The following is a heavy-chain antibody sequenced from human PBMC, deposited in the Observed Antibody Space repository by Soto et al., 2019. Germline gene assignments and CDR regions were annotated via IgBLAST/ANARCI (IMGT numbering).Heavy chain of an antibody. V-gene: IGHV1-18*01. CDR2: ISAYNGNT. Sequence: QDQLVQSGVEVKKPGASVKVSCKASGYSFTNYGITWVRQAPGQGFEWMGWISAYNGNTNYAQKFQGRVTMTTDASTSTAYLELRSLISDDTAVYYCARDRGVAPPVAGNTHYYYYMDVWCKGTTVTVSS. J-gene: IGHJ6*03. D-gene: IGHD6-19*01. CDR1: GYSFTNYG. CDR3: ARDRGVAPPVAGNTHYYYYMDV.